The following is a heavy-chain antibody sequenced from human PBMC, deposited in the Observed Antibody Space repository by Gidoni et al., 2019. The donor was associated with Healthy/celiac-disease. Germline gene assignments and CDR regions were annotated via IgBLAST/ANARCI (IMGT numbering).Heavy chain of an antibody. CDR1: GGSISSGSYY. CDR2: IYTSGST. Sequence: QVQLQESGPGLVKPSQTLSLTCTVSGGSISSGSYYWSWIRQPAGKGLEWIGRIYTSGSTNYNPSLKSGVTMSVETSKNQFSLKLSSVTAADTAVYYCAGGPGGGIWFGELLSYYYMDVWGKGTTVTVSS. V-gene: IGHV4-61*02. D-gene: IGHD3-10*01. J-gene: IGHJ6*03. CDR3: AGGPGGGIWFGELLSYYYMDV.